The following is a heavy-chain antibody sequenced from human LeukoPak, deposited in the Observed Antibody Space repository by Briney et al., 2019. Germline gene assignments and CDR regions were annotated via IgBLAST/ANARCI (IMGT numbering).Heavy chain of an antibody. CDR3: ARRMIVGNGAFDI. V-gene: IGHV4-39*07. J-gene: IGHJ3*02. D-gene: IGHD3-22*01. CDR1: GGXINSDNYY. CDR2: IYYSGTT. Sequence: PSETLSLTCSVSGGXINSDNYYWGWIRQPPGKGLEWIGSIYYSGTTSYNPSLKSRLTISVDTSKNQFSLKLSSVTAADTAVYYCARRMIVGNGAFDIWGQGTMVTVSS.